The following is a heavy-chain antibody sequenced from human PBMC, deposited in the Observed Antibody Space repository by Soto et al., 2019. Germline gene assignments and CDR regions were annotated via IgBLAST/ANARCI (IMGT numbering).Heavy chain of an antibody. J-gene: IGHJ6*03. D-gene: IGHD2-2*01. CDR3: ARDHRKNVVVVPAPHYYFMDV. Sequence: ASVKVSCKASGYMFPSYGITWVRQAPGQGLEWMGWVSGYNGNTNYAQKFQGRVTLTTDTSTTAAYLELRSLTSDDTAVYYCARDHRKNVVVVPAPHYYFMDVCGEGTTVTVSS. CDR2: VSGYNGNT. CDR1: GYMFPSYG. V-gene: IGHV1-18*01.